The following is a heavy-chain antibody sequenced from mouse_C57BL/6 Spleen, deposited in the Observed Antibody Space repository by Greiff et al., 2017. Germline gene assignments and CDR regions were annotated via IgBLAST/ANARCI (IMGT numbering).Heavy chain of an antibody. J-gene: IGHJ3*01. CDR2: IDPEDGET. Sequence: EVQLQQSGAELVKPGASVKLSCTASGFNIKDYYMHWVKQRTEQGLEWIGRIDPEDGETKYAPKFQGKATITADTSSNTAYLQLSSLTSENSAVYYCASSYGSCLAWFAYWGQGTLVTVSA. V-gene: IGHV14-2*01. CDR3: ASSYGSCLAWFAY. CDR1: GFNIKDYY. D-gene: IGHD1-1*01.